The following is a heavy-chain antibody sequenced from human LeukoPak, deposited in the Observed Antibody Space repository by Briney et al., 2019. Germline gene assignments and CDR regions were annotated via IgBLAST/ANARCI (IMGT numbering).Heavy chain of an antibody. D-gene: IGHD6-13*01. V-gene: IGHV4-34*01. CDR3: ARGYSSSWLTFDY. CDR2: INHSGST. Sequence: SETLSLTCAVYGGSFSGYYWSWIRQPPGKGLEWIGEINHSGSTNYNPSLESRVTISVDTSKNQFSLKLSSVTAADTAVYYCARGYSSSWLTFDYWGQGTLVTVSS. CDR1: GGSFSGYY. J-gene: IGHJ4*02.